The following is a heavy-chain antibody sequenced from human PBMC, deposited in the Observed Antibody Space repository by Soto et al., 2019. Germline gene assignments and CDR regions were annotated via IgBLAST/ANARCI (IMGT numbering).Heavy chain of an antibody. J-gene: IGHJ4*02. D-gene: IGHD3-9*01. V-gene: IGHV4-34*01. Sequence: ASETLFLTCAVYGGSFSGYYWNWIRQPPGKGLEWIGEIDHSGSTNYNPSPKSRVTFSVDPSKNQLSLNLTSVTAADTAVYYCARGLLRYFDWSGPFDYWGQGSLVTVSS. CDR1: GGSFSGYY. CDR2: IDHSGST. CDR3: ARGLLRYFDWSGPFDY.